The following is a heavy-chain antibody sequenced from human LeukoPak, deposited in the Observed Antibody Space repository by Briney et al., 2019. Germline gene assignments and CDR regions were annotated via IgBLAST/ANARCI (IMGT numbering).Heavy chain of an antibody. Sequence: GGSLRFSCAASGFTFSDYYISWIRQAPGKGLEWVSYISNTGSTIYYADSVKGRFTNSRDNAKNSLYLQMNSLRVEDTAVYYCARGLGDYTPFWYFDLWGRGTLVTVSS. CDR3: ARGLGDYTPFWYFDL. D-gene: IGHD3-16*01. J-gene: IGHJ2*01. CDR1: GFTFSDYY. V-gene: IGHV3-11*01. CDR2: ISNTGSTI.